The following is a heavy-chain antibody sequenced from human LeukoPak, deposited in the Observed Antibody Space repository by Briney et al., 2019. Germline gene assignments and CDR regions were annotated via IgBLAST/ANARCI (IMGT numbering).Heavy chain of an antibody. D-gene: IGHD1-26*01. V-gene: IGHV4-4*07. CDR1: GGSISSYY. Sequence: SETLSLTCTVSGGSISSYYWSWIRQPAGKGLEWIGRIYTSGSTNYNPSLKSRVTMSVDTSKNQFSLKLSSVTAADTAVYYCARDSPPWIVGATSLYYYGMDVWGQGTTVTVSS. J-gene: IGHJ6*02. CDR2: IYTSGST. CDR3: ARDSPPWIVGATSLYYYGMDV.